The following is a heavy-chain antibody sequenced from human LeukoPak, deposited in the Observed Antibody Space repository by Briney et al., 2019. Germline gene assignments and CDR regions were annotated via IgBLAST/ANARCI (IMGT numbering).Heavy chain of an antibody. CDR1: GGSFSGYY. CDR2: INHSGST. V-gene: IGHV4-34*01. CDR3: AREPLYYYDSSGFDY. Sequence: SETLSLTCAVYGGSFSGYYWSWIRQPPGKGLEWIGEINHSGSTNYNPSLKSRVTISVDTSKNQFSLKLSSVTAADTAVYYCAREPLYYYDSSGFDYWSQGTLVTVSS. D-gene: IGHD3-22*01. J-gene: IGHJ4*02.